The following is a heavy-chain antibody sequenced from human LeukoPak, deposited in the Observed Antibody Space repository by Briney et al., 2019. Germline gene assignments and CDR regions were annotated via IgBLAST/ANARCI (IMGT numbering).Heavy chain of an antibody. CDR2: INPNSGGT. J-gene: IGHJ5*02. D-gene: IGHD6-19*01. CDR1: GYTFTGYY. V-gene: IGHV1-2*06. Sequence: ASVKVSXKASGYTFTGYYMHWVRQAPGQGLEWMGRINPNSGGTNYAQKFQGRVTMTRDTSISTAYMELSSLRSDDTAVYYCARGYTSNWDNWFGPWGQGTPVTVSS. CDR3: ARGYTSNWDNWFGP.